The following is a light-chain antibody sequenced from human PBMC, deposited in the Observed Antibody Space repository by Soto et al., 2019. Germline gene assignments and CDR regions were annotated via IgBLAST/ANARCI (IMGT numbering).Light chain of an antibody. V-gene: IGLV2-8*01. CDR1: SSDVGGNKY. CDR3: GSSGGSRV. CDR2: EVS. J-gene: IGLJ2*01. Sequence: QSALTQPPSASGSPGQSVAISCTGTSSDVGGNKYVSWYQQHPGKAPKLLIYEVSKRASGVPDRFSGSKSGNTASLTVSGLQAEDEAEYYCGSSGGSRVFGGGTKLTVL.